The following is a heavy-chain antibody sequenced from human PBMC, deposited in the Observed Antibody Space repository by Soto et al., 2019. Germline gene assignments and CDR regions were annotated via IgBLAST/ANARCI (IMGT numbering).Heavy chain of an antibody. J-gene: IGHJ4*02. D-gene: IGHD1-26*01. V-gene: IGHV3-64D*06. CDR1: GFTFSTYT. CDR3: VKVRLGPYYYFDS. Sequence: GGSLRLSCSASGFTFSTYTMHWVRQAPGKGLEYVSSIISNGGKTYYADSVKGRFSISRDNSKNTVYLQMSSLRAEDTAVYYCVKVRLGPYYYFDSWGQGTLVTVSS. CDR2: IISNGGKT.